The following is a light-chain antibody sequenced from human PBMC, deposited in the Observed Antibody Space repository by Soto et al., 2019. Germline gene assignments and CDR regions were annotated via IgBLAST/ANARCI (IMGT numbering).Light chain of an antibody. V-gene: IGKV1-5*03. Sequence: DIQMTQSPSSLSASVGDRVTTTCRASQSISSWLAWYQQKPGKAPKLLIYKASTLKSGVPSRFSGSGSGTEFTLTISSLQSEDFAVYYCQQYNNWPPITFGQGTRLEI. J-gene: IGKJ5*01. CDR1: QSISSW. CDR3: QQYNNWPPIT. CDR2: KAS.